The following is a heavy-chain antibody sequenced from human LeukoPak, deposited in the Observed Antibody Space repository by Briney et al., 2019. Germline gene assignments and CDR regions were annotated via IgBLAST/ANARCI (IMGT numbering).Heavy chain of an antibody. V-gene: IGHV3-7*01. CDR2: IRPDGNFQ. D-gene: IGHD2-15*01. J-gene: IGHJ4*02. CDR1: GFSFSSYW. Sequence: PGGSLRLSCATSGFSFSSYWMNWVRQAPGKGLEWVANIRPDGNFQDYVDSVKGRFGISRDNAKNTLYLQMNSPRAEDTGVHYCARGVGATPAHYDYWGQGTRVTVSS. CDR3: ARGVGATPAHYDY.